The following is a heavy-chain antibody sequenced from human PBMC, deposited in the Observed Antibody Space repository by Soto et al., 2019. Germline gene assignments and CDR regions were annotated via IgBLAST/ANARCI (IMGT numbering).Heavy chain of an antibody. Sequence: GESLKISCAASGFTFSDYYMSWIRQAPGKGLEWVSYISSSGSTIYYADSVKGRFTISRDNAKNSLYLQMNSLRAEDTAVYYCARGITIFGVAQTGIWGQGTMVTVSS. D-gene: IGHD3-3*01. J-gene: IGHJ3*02. CDR1: GFTFSDYY. V-gene: IGHV3-11*01. CDR3: ARGITIFGVAQTGI. CDR2: ISSSGSTI.